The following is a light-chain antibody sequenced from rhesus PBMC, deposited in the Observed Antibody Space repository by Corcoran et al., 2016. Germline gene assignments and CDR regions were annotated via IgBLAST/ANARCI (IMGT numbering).Light chain of an antibody. V-gene: IGLV2-13*03. CDR1: SSDIGGYNR. J-gene: IGLJ1*01. CDR2: EVS. CDR3: SSFASSSTFI. Sequence: QAAPTQSPPVSGSPGQSVTISCTGTSSDIGGYNRVSWYQQHPDKAPKLMIYEVSKRPSGVSDRFSGSKSGNTASLTISGLQAEDEADYYCSSFASSSTFIFGVGTRLTVL.